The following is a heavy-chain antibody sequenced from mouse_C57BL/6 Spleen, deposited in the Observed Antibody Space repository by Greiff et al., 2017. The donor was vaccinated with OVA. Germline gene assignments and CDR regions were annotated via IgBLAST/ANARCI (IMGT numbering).Heavy chain of an antibody. CDR3: ARIYYGNHYGYFDV. CDR1: GFTFSDYY. CDR2: INYDGSST. V-gene: IGHV5-16*01. D-gene: IGHD2-1*01. Sequence: EVHLVESEGGLVQPGSSMKLSCTASGFTFSDYYMAWVRQVPEKGLEWVANINYDGSSTYYLDSLKSRFIISRDNAKNILYLQMSSLKSEDTATYYCARIYYGNHYGYFDVWGTGTTVTVSS. J-gene: IGHJ1*03.